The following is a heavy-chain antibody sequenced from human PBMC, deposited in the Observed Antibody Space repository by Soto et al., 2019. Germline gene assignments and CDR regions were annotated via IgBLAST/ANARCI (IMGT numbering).Heavy chain of an antibody. J-gene: IGHJ4*02. CDR2: IWHDGRKT. CDR1: GFVFSDYG. CDR3: VRKAWEAVAITPSFHFDH. V-gene: IGHV3-33*01. D-gene: IGHD3-22*01. Sequence: GGSLRLSCAVSGFVFSDYGMHWVRQAPGKGLEWVALIWHDGRKTYYADSVQGRFTISRDNSRNTMYLQMNSLRDEDTAVYYCVRKAWEAVAITPSFHFDHWGRGILVTVSS.